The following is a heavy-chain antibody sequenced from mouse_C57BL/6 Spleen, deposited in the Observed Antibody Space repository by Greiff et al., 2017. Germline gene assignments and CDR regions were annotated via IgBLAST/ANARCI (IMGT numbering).Heavy chain of an antibody. Sequence: QVQLQESGPGLVAPSPSLSITCTVSGFSLTSYGVHWVRQPPGKGLEWLVVIWSDGSTTCTSALKSRLSISKDNSKSQVFLKMNRLQTDDTAMYYGARHAPSDGKYRYWYVEVWGTGTTVTVSS. CDR1: GFSLTSYG. D-gene: IGHD2-1*01. CDR2: IWSDGST. CDR3: ARHAPSDGKYRYWYVEV. V-gene: IGHV2-6-1*01. J-gene: IGHJ1*03.